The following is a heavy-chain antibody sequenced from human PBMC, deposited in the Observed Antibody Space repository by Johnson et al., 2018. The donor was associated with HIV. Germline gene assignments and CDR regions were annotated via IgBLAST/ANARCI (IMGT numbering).Heavy chain of an antibody. CDR3: ATSGSHFAFDI. Sequence: QVQLVESGGGVVQPGRSLRLSCAASGFTFSSYAMHWVRQAPGKGLEWVAVISYDGSNTYYADSVKGRFTISRDNSKNTLYLQMSSLRAEDTAVYYCATSGSHFAFDIWGQGTMVTVSS. J-gene: IGHJ3*02. CDR1: GFTFSSYA. D-gene: IGHD1-26*01. CDR2: ISYDGSNT. V-gene: IGHV3-30*04.